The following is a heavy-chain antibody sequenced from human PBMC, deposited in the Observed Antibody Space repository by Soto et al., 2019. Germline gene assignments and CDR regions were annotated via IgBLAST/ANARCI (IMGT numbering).Heavy chain of an antibody. CDR1: GGTFRSYA. J-gene: IGHJ5*02. CDR3: ARVPPQYYDSSGYYRGGWFDP. D-gene: IGHD3-22*01. Sequence: QVQLVQSGAEVKKPGSSVKVSCKASGGTFRSYAISWVRQAPGQGLEWMGGIIPIFGTANYAQKFQGRVTSTADESTITAYMELSSLRAEDTAVYYCARVPPQYYDSSGYYRGGWFDPWGQGTLVTVSS. CDR2: IIPIFGTA. V-gene: IGHV1-69*01.